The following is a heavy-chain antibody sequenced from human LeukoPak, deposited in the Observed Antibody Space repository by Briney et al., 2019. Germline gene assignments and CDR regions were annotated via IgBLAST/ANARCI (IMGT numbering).Heavy chain of an antibody. J-gene: IGHJ3*02. CDR2: ISSSSSYI. Sequence: GGSLRLSCAASGFTFSSYWMHWVRQAPGKGLVWVSSISSSSSYIYYADSVKGRFTISRDDAKNSLYLQMNSLRAEDTAVYYCARSYSGYDSPCDIWGQGTMVTVSS. V-gene: IGHV3-21*01. CDR3: ARSYSGYDSPCDI. D-gene: IGHD5-12*01. CDR1: GFTFSSYW.